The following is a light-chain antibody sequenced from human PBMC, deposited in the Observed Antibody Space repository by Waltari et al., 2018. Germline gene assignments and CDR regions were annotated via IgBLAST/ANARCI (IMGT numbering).Light chain of an antibody. J-gene: IGKJ4*01. CDR1: PAISNNY. Sequence: EIVLTQSPDTLSLSPGERVTLSCRASPAISNNYLAWYQQKPGQAPRLLIYAASRRATGIPDRFSGGGSETDCTLTISRLESEDSAVYYCQQYGSSFGGGTKVEIK. CDR2: AAS. CDR3: QQYGSS. V-gene: IGKV3-20*01.